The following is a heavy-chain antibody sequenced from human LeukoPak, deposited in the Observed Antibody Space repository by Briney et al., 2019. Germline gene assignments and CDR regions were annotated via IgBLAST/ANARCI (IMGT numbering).Heavy chain of an antibody. CDR3: ARGGGPPSYLDF. CDR1: GGSISSSSYY. J-gene: IGHJ4*02. D-gene: IGHD3-16*01. Sequence: SETLSLTCTVSGGSISSSSYYWGWIRQPPGKGLEWIGSIYYSGSTYYNPSPKSRVTISVDTSKNQFSLKLSSVTAADTAVYYCARGGGPPSYLDFWGQGTLVTVSS. V-gene: IGHV4-39*07. CDR2: IYYSGST.